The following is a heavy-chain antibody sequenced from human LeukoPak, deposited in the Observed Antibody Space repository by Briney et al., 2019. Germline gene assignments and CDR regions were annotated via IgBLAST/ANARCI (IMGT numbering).Heavy chain of an antibody. CDR3: AKEASMGYFDY. J-gene: IGHJ4*02. CDR1: GFTLSSYA. D-gene: IGHD2-8*01. V-gene: IGHV3-23*01. Sequence: PGGSLRLSCAASGFTLSSYAMSWVRQGPGKGLEWVSAISVSGNTYHADSVKGRFTISRDSSKNTLYLQMNSLRAGDAAVYYCAKEASMGYFDYWGQGTLVTVSS. CDR2: ISVSGNT.